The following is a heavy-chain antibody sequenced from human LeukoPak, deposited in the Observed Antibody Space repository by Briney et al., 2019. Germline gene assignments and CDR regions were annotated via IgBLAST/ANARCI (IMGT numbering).Heavy chain of an antibody. Sequence: SETLSLTCTVSGGSISSGGYYWSWIRQHPGKGLEWIGYIYYSGSPSYNPSLKSRVTISVDTSKNQFSLKLSSVTAADTAVYYCAREGRTRRAFDIWGQGTMVTVSS. CDR2: IYYSGSP. J-gene: IGHJ3*02. CDR3: AREGRTRRAFDI. D-gene: IGHD1-1*01. CDR1: GGSISSGGYY. V-gene: IGHV4-31*03.